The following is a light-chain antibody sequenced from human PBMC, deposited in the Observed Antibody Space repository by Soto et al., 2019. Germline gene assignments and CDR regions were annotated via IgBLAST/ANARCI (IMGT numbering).Light chain of an antibody. CDR1: QSVGTY. Sequence: EIVLTQSPATLSSFPGDRVTLSCRASQSVGTYLAWYQQKPGQAPRLLIFGASKRATGIPARFSGSGSGTDFTLTISSLETEDLAVYYCQHRSNWPSWTFGAGPKVDIK. CDR2: GAS. J-gene: IGKJ1*01. V-gene: IGKV3-11*01. CDR3: QHRSNWPSWT.